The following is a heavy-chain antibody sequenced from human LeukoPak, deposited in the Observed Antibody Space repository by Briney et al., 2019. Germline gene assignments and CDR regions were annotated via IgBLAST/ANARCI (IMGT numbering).Heavy chain of an antibody. V-gene: IGHV3-48*01. Sequence: QPGGSLRLSCAASGFTFSSYSMNWVRQAPGKGLEWVSYISSSSSTIYYADSVKGRFTISRDNAKNSLYLQMNSLRAEDTAVYYCARDGEMQQYYDFWSGYYHLDYWGQGTLVTVSS. D-gene: IGHD3-3*01. CDR2: ISSSSSTI. CDR1: GFTFSSYS. J-gene: IGHJ4*02. CDR3: ARDGEMQQYYDFWSGYYHLDY.